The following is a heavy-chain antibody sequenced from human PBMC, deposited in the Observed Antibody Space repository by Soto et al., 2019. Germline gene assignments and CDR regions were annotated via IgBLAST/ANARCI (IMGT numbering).Heavy chain of an antibody. Sequence: PSETLSLTCTVSGGSISSGGYYWNWIRQHPGKGLEWIGYIYYIGSTYYNPSLKIRVTISLDTSKNQFSLKFCSVAAADTDVYYCARSVFPWGQGTLVTVSS. V-gene: IGHV4-31*03. CDR3: ARSVFP. CDR1: GGSISSGGYY. CDR2: IYYIGST. J-gene: IGHJ5*02.